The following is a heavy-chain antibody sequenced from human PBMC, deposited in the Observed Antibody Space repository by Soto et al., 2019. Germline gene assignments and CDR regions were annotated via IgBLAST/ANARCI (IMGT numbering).Heavy chain of an antibody. CDR3: ARAIDGYPFDY. J-gene: IGHJ4*02. D-gene: IGHD5-12*01. Sequence: QVHLQESGPGLVEPSETLSLTCTVSGGSIRSYYWGWIRQSPGMGLEWIGYIYNSGSTNYNPSLKSRVTISVDTSKNQFPLKLSSVTAADTAVYYCARAIDGYPFDYWGQGTLVTVSS. V-gene: IGHV4-59*01. CDR2: IYNSGST. CDR1: GGSIRSYY.